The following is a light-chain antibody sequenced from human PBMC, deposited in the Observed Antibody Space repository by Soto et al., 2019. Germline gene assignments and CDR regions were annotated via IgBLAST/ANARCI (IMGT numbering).Light chain of an antibody. CDR1: QTISSW. Sequence: DIQMTQSPSTLSGSVGDRVTITCRASQTISSWLAWYQQKPGKAPNLLIHKASHLESGVPSRFSGSGSGTEFTLTINSLQPEDFATYYCQQLESYPSTFGGGTKV. V-gene: IGKV1-5*03. CDR2: KAS. CDR3: QQLESYPST. J-gene: IGKJ4*01.